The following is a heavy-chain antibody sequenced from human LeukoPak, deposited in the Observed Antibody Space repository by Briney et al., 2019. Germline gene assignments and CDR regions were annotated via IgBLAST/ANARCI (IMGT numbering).Heavy chain of an antibody. J-gene: IGHJ6*03. Sequence: GSSVKVSCKASGGTFSSYAISWVRQAPGQGLEWMGGIIPIFGTANYAQKFQGRVTITADESTSTAYMELSSLRSEDTAVYYCARDGGGYVSRHYYYYYMDVWGKGTTVTISS. CDR2: IIPIFGTA. CDR1: GGTFSSYA. V-gene: IGHV1-69*01. CDR3: ARDGGGYVSRHYYYYYMDV. D-gene: IGHD5-12*01.